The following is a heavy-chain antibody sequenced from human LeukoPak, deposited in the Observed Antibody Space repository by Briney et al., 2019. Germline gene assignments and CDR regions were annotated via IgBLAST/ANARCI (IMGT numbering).Heavy chain of an antibody. J-gene: IGHJ6*02. D-gene: IGHD6-19*01. CDR2: XXXXXGET. V-gene: IGHV1-24*01. Sequence: ASVKVSCKVSGYTLTELSXXXVRXXXXXXXXXXXXXXXXXGETIYAQKFQGRVTMTEDTSTDTAYMELSSLRSEDTAVYYCATDKRIAVAGTNYYYGMDVWGQGTTVTVSS. CDR3: ATDKRIAVAGTNYYYGMDV. CDR1: GYTLTELS.